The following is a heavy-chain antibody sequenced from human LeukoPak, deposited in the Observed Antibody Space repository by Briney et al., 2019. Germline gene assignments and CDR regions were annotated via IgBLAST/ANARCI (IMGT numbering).Heavy chain of an antibody. V-gene: IGHV4-31*03. CDR1: GGSISSGGYY. CDR2: IYYSGST. CDR3: ARDYCSGGSCYGFDY. D-gene: IGHD2-15*01. J-gene: IGHJ4*02. Sequence: PSETLSLTCTVSGGSISSGGYYWSWIRQHPGKGLEWIGYIYYSGSTYYNPSLKSRVTISVDTSKNQFSLKLSSVTAADTAVYYCARDYCSGGSCYGFDYWGQGTLVTVSS.